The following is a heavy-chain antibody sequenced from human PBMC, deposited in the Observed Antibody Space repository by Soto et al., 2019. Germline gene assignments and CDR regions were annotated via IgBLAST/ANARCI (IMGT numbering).Heavy chain of an antibody. CDR3: ARGTGLEGSSGYTRGYDYYYYGMDV. V-gene: IGHV1-2*04. CDR1: GYTFTGYY. Sequence: GASVKVSCKASGYTFTGYYMHWVRQAPGQGLEWMGWINPNSGGTNYAQKFQGWVTMTRDTSISTAYMELSRLRSDDTAVYYCARGTGLEGSSGYTRGYDYYYYGMDVWGQGTTVTVSS. CDR2: INPNSGGT. J-gene: IGHJ6*02. D-gene: IGHD3-22*01.